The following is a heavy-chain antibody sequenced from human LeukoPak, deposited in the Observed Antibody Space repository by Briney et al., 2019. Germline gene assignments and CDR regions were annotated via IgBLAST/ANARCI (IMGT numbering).Heavy chain of an antibody. Sequence: GGSLRLSCAASGFTFSNAWMSWVRQAPGKGLEWVGRIKSKTDGGTTDYAAPVKGRFTISRDDSKNTLYLQMNSLRAEDTAVYYCAKGGGDYGDYHYMDVWGKGTTVTVSS. CDR2: IKSKTDGGTT. V-gene: IGHV3-15*01. D-gene: IGHD4-17*01. CDR3: AKGGGDYGDYHYMDV. CDR1: GFTFSNAW. J-gene: IGHJ6*03.